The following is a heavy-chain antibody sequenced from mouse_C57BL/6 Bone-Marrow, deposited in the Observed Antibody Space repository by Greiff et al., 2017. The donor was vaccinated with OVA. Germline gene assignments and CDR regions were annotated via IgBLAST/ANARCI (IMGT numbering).Heavy chain of an antibody. V-gene: IGHV1-4*01. CDR3: ARDYSNSDWYFDV. D-gene: IGHD2-5*01. CDR2: INTSSGYT. CDR1: GYTFTSYT. J-gene: IGHJ1*03. Sequence: VQLQQSGAELARPGASVKMSCKASGYTFTSYTMHWVKQRPGQGLEWIGYINTSSGYTKYNQKFKDKATLTADKSSSTAYMQLSSLTSEDSAVYYCARDYSNSDWYFDVWGTGTTVTVSS.